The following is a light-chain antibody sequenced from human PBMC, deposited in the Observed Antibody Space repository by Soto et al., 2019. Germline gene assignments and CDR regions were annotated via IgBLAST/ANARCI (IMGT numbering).Light chain of an antibody. Sequence: IQITNSPFSLSESLSDRATITCRASLPISNDLAWYQQKPGKIPNLLIYAAYTLQAGVPSRFSGSGSGTDFTLTISSLQPEDVAAYYCQHYNNDKLTFGQGTRLEIK. CDR2: AAY. V-gene: IGKV1-27*01. CDR3: QHYNNDKLT. CDR1: LPISND. J-gene: IGKJ5*01.